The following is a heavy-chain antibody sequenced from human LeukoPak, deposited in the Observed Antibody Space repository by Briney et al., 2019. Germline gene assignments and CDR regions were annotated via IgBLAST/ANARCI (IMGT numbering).Heavy chain of an antibody. CDR1: GFTFSSYW. J-gene: IGHJ6*03. CDR2: INGDGRNI. V-gene: IGHV3-74*01. D-gene: IGHD6-19*01. Sequence: GGSLRLSCVASGFTFSSYWMHWVRQDPRKGLVWVSRINGDGRNINYADSVRGRFTISRDNAKNTLFLQMNTLRVEDTAVYYCARDLPTSLAVKTYYYYYYMDVWGKGTTVTVSS. CDR3: ARDLPTSLAVKTYYYYYYMDV.